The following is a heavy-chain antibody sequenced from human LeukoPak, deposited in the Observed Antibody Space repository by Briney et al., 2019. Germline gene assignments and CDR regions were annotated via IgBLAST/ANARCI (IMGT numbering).Heavy chain of an antibody. D-gene: IGHD6-13*01. CDR1: GFTFSSYA. CDR3: QAAGTDDAFDI. J-gene: IGHJ3*02. CDR2: ISSNGGST. V-gene: IGHV3-64*01. Sequence: GGSLRLSCAASGFTFSSYAMHWVRQAPGEGLEYVSAISSNGGSTYYANSVKGRFTISRDNSKNTLYLQMGSLRAEDMAVYYCQAAGTDDAFDIWGQGTMVTVSS.